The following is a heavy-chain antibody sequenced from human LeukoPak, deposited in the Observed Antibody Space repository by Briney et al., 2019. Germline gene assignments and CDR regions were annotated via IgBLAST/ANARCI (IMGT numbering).Heavy chain of an antibody. CDR1: GYTFTGYY. J-gene: IGHJ5*02. V-gene: IGHV1-2*02. CDR3: ARAHYDSSGYYNWFDP. D-gene: IGHD3-22*01. CDR2: INPNSGGT. Sequence: ASVKVSCKASGYTFTGYYMHWVRQAPGQGLKWIGCINPNSGGTNYAQKFQGRVTMTRDTSISTAYMELSRLTDDDTAVYYCARAHYDSSGYYNWFDPWGQGTLVTVSS.